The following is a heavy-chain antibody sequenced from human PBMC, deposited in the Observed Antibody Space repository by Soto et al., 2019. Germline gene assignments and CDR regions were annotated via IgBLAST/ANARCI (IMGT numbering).Heavy chain of an antibody. J-gene: IGHJ4*02. CDR3: AREYGHDCSGGRCYFYF. CDR1: GGTFSSYA. V-gene: IGHV1-69*01. CDR2: ITPIFGTA. D-gene: IGHD2-15*01. Sequence: QVQLVQSGAEVKKPGSSVKVSCKASGGTFSSYAISWVRQAPGQGLEWMGGITPIFGTANYAQKFQGRVTMTADEATNTAHMELSSLRSEDTAVYYCAREYGHDCSGGRCYFYFWGQGTLVTVSS.